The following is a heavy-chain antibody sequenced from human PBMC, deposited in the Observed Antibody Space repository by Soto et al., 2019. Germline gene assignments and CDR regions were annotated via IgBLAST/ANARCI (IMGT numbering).Heavy chain of an antibody. Sequence: ASVKVSCKASGYTFTSYAMPWVRQAPGQRLEWMGWINAGNGNTKYSQKFQGRVTITRDTSASTAYMELSSLRSEDTAVYYCARSSGGVFGIIIEGSNWLAPWGQGSLVTVSS. D-gene: IGHD3-16*02. CDR2: INAGNGNT. V-gene: IGHV1-3*01. J-gene: IGHJ5*02. CDR3: ARSSGGVFGIIIEGSNWLAP. CDR1: GYTFTSYA.